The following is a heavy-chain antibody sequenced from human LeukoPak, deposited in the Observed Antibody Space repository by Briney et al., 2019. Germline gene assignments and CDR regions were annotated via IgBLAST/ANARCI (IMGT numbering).Heavy chain of an antibody. D-gene: IGHD6-13*01. V-gene: IGHV4-31*03. J-gene: IGHJ5*02. Sequence: PSQTLSPTCTVSGGSISSGGYYWSWIRQHPGKGLEWIGYIYYSGSTYYNPSLKSRVSISVDTSNNQFSLKLNSVTAADTAVYYCARAYTSSCRWFDPWGQGTLVTVSS. CDR1: GGSISSGGYY. CDR2: IYYSGST. CDR3: ARAYTSSCRWFDP.